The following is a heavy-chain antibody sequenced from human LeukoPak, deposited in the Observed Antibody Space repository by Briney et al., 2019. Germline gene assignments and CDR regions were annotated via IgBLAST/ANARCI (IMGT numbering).Heavy chain of an antibody. J-gene: IGHJ4*02. CDR2: IIPKSGDT. CDR1: GFTFSSYG. V-gene: IGHV1-2*02. CDR3: TRGILVSNRGCFDY. D-gene: IGHD2/OR15-2a*01. Sequence: PGGSLRLSCAASGFTFSSYGMHWVRQAPGQGPEWMGWIIPKSGDTNYARKFQGRVTMTRDTSISTVYMELSGLRSDDTAVYYCTRGILVSNRGCFDYWGQGTLVAVSS.